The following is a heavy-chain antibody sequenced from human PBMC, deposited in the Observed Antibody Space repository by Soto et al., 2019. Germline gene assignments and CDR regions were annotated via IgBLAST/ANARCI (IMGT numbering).Heavy chain of an antibody. D-gene: IGHD2-2*01. J-gene: IGHJ4*02. Sequence: GGSLRLSCAASGFTFSSYAMSWVRQAPGKGLEWVSAISGSGGSTYYADSVKGRFTISRDNSENTLYLQMNSLRAEDTAVYYCAAIYCSSTSCPAPPFDYWGQGTLVTVSS. CDR3: AAIYCSSTSCPAPPFDY. CDR2: ISGSGGST. V-gene: IGHV3-23*01. CDR1: GFTFSSYA.